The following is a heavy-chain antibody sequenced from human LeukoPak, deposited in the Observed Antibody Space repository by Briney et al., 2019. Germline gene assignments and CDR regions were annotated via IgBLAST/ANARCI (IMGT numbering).Heavy chain of an antibody. Sequence: ASVKVSCKASGYTFTSYGFSWVRQAPGQGLEWMGWISAYNGNTNYAQKLQGRVTMTTDTSTSTAYMELRSLRSDDTAVYYCAREWEPRSYGSGPLDYWGQGTLVTVSS. V-gene: IGHV1-18*01. CDR2: ISAYNGNT. J-gene: IGHJ4*02. CDR3: AREWEPRSYGSGPLDY. D-gene: IGHD3-10*01. CDR1: GYTFTSYG.